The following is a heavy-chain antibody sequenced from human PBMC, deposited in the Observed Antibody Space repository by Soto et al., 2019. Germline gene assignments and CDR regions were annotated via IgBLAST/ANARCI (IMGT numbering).Heavy chain of an antibody. CDR3: AESMIAAAGTGAFEI. CDR1: GFTFYNYA. Sequence: GGSLRLSCAASGFTFYNYALNWVSQTPGKGLKWVSSFSATDGSTQYADSVKGRFTISRDNPNSMLYLQMNILRAEDTALYFCAESMIAAAGTGAFEIWGQETMVT. D-gene: IGHD6-13*01. CDR2: FSATDGST. J-gene: IGHJ3*02. V-gene: IGHV3-23*01.